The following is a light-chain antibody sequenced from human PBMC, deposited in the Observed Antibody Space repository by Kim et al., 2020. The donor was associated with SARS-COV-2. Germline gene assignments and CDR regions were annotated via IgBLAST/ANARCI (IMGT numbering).Light chain of an antibody. Sequence: SASVGDRVTITCRASQSISGWLAWYQQKPGKAPKLLIYKASTLESGIPSRFSGSGSGTEFTLTISSLQPDDFATYFCQQYNTYWTFGQGTKVEIK. CDR2: KAS. CDR3: QQYNTYWT. CDR1: QSISGW. J-gene: IGKJ1*01. V-gene: IGKV1-5*03.